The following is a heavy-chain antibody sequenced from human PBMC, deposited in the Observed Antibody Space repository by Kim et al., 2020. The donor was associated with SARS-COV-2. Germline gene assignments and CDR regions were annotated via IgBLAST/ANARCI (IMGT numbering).Heavy chain of an antibody. Sequence: SETLSLTCTVSGGSISSGGYYWSWIRQHPGKGLEWIGYIYYSGNTYYNPSLKSRVTISVDTSKNQFSLKLSSVTAADTAVYYCARGPESRGNWYYLFDYWGQGTLVTVSS. J-gene: IGHJ4*02. CDR3: ARGPESRGNWYYLFDY. CDR1: GGSISSGGYY. D-gene: IGHD1-7*01. CDR2: IYYSGNT. V-gene: IGHV4-31*03.